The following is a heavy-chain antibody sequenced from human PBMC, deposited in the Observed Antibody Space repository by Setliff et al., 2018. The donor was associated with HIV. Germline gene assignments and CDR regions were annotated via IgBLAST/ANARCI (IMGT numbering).Heavy chain of an antibody. D-gene: IGHD3-16*02. CDR2: INPSDNRT. CDR3: ARVPYRSHRYRFSYFDY. J-gene: IGHJ4*02. CDR1: GYTFNNYY. Sequence: ASVKVSCKASGYTFNNYYMHWVRQAPGQGLEWMGIINPSDNRTYYAQKFQGRVTMTRDPSTSSVYMELRTLRSDDTAVYYCARVPYRSHRYRFSYFDYWGQGSLVTVSS. V-gene: IGHV1-46*02.